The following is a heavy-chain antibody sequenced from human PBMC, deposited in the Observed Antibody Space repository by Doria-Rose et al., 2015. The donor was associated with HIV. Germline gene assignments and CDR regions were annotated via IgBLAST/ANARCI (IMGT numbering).Heavy chain of an antibody. CDR1: GVSLSSPGMG. J-gene: IGHJ4*02. CDR3: ARIKSSRWYHKYYFDF. Sequence: SGPVLVKPTETLTLTCTVSGVSLSSPGMGVSWIRQPPGKALEWLANNCAADERSYKTSLKSRLTISRGTSKSQVVLTMTNMDPVDTATYYCARIKSSRWYHKYYFDFWGQGTLVIVSA. V-gene: IGHV2-26*01. CDR2: NCAADER. D-gene: IGHD6-13*01.